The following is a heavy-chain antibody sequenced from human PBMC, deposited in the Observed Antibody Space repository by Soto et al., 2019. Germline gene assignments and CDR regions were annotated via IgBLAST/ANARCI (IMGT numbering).Heavy chain of an antibody. Sequence: SETLSLTCAVSGGSISSGGYSWSWIRQPPGKGLEWIGYIYHSGSTYYNPSLKNRVTISVDRSKNQFSLKLSSVTAADTAVYYCARGVVVVVGYNWFDPWGQGTLVTVSS. CDR3: ARGVVVVVGYNWFDP. V-gene: IGHV4-30-2*01. CDR2: IYHSGST. CDR1: GGSISSGGYS. J-gene: IGHJ5*02. D-gene: IGHD2-15*01.